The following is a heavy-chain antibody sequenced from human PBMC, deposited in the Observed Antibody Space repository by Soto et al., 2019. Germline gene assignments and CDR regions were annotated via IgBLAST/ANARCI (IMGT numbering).Heavy chain of an antibody. Sequence: QVQLVESEGGVVQPGRSLRLSCKASGFTFSNYGMHWVRQAPGKGLEWVTVISYDGNVAYYADSVKGRFTSSRDNSKNTLCLQMNSLRTEDTAVYYCAKEGPITNWYFDYWGQGTLVTVSS. CDR2: ISYDGNVA. CDR3: AKEGPITNWYFDY. D-gene: IGHD1-1*01. CDR1: GFTFSNYG. V-gene: IGHV3-30*18. J-gene: IGHJ4*02.